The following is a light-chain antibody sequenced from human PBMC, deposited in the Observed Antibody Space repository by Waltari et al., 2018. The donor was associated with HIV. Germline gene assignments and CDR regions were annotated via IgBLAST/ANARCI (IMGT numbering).Light chain of an antibody. V-gene: IGLV1-40*01. CDR1: SSNIGAGYG. CDR3: QSYDSSLSGSV. Sequence: QSVLTQPPSVSGAPGQRVTISCTGSSSNIGAGYGVHWYQQLPGTAPKLLIDGKSHRPSGVPDRFSGSKTGTSASLAITGLQAEDEADYYGQSYDSSLSGSVFGGGTKLTVL. CDR2: GKS. J-gene: IGLJ3*02.